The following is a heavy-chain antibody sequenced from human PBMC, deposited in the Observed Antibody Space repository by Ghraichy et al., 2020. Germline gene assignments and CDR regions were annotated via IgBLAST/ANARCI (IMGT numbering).Heavy chain of an antibody. V-gene: IGHV1-58*02. CDR2: IVVGSGNT. CDR1: GFTFTSSA. CDR3: AAAAYSSSWSPYDY. J-gene: IGHJ4*02. D-gene: IGHD6-6*01. Sequence: SVKVSCKASGFTFTSSAMQWVRQARGQRLEWIGWIVVGSGNTNYAQKFQERVTITRDMSTSTAYMELSSLRSEDTAVYYCAAAAYSSSWSPYDYWGQGTLVTVSS.